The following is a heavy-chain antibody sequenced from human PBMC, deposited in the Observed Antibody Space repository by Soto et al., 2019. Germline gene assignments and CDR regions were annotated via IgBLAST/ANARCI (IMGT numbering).Heavy chain of an antibody. CDR3: ARGFPTGGNTGDY. CDR2: TNSDGSST. CDR1: GFTFSSYW. Sequence: EVQLVESGGGLVQPGGSLRLSCAASGFTFSSYWMHWVRQAPGKGLVWVSRTNSDGSSTDYADSVKGRFTISRDNAKNTLYLQMNRLRAEDTAVYYCARGFPTGGNTGDYWGQGTLVIVSS. J-gene: IGHJ4*02. V-gene: IGHV3-74*01. D-gene: IGHD3-10*01.